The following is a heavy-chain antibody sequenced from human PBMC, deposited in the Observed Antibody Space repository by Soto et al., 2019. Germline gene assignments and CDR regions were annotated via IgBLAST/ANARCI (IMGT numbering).Heavy chain of an antibody. CDR3: AHLTLTYGGVIGDDAFDM. J-gene: IGHJ3*02. CDR1: GFSLSTHGVG. Sequence: QITLKESGPTLVTPTQTLTLTCTFSGFSLSTHGVGVGWIRQPPGKALEWLAVIYWDDDRRYSPSLKTRLTITKDTSKNLVVLTLTNMDPMDTATYYCAHLTLTYGGVIGDDAFDMWGQGTMVTVSS. D-gene: IGHD3-16*02. V-gene: IGHV2-5*02. CDR2: IYWDDDR.